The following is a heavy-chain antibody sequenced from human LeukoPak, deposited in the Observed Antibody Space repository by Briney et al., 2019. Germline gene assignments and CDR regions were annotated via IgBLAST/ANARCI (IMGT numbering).Heavy chain of an antibody. Sequence: PSETLSLTCAVYGGSFSGYYWSWIRQPPRKGLEWIGEINHSGSTNYNPSLKSRVTISVDTSKNQFSLKLSSVTAADTAVYYCARGRIAVAGASTSLFDIDYWGQGTLVTVSS. CDR3: ARGRIAVAGASTSLFDIDY. V-gene: IGHV4-34*01. CDR1: GGSFSGYY. CDR2: INHSGST. D-gene: IGHD6-19*01. J-gene: IGHJ4*02.